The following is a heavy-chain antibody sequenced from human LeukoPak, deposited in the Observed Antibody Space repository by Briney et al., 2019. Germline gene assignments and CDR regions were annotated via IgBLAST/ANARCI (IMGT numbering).Heavy chain of an antibody. V-gene: IGHV3-21*01. Sequence: GGSLRLSCAASGFTFSSYSMNWVRQAPGKGLDWDSSISSNSSYIYYADSVKGRFTISRDNAKNSLYLQMNSLRAEDTAVYYCARDLDSSGYYYWGQGTLVTVSS. CDR2: ISSNSSYI. CDR1: GFTFSSYS. J-gene: IGHJ4*02. D-gene: IGHD3-22*01. CDR3: ARDLDSSGYYY.